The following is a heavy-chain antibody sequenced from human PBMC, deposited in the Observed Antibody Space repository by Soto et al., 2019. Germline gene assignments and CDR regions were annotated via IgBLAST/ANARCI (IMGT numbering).Heavy chain of an antibody. CDR3: ARDKQWLVRGYYYGMDV. Sequence: PGGSLRLSCAASGFTFSSYRMNWVRQAPGKGMEWVSSISSSSSYIYYADSVKGRFTISRDNAKNSLYLQMNSLRAEDTAVYYCARDKQWLVRGYYYGMDVWGQGTTVTVSS. V-gene: IGHV3-21*01. CDR1: GFTFSSYR. CDR2: ISSSSSYI. D-gene: IGHD6-19*01. J-gene: IGHJ6*02.